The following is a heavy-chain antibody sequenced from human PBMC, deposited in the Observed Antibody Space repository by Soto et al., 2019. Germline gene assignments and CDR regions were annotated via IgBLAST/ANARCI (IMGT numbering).Heavy chain of an antibody. CDR1: GFTFSSYA. J-gene: IGHJ4*02. Sequence: EVQLLESGGGLVQPGGSLRLSCAASGFTFSSYAMSWVRQAPGKGLEWVSAISGSGGSTYYADSVKGLFTISRDNSKNTLYLQMNSLRAEDTAVYYCAKDLRVVVAATTDYWGQGTLVTVSS. CDR3: AKDLRVVVAATTDY. CDR2: ISGSGGST. V-gene: IGHV3-23*01. D-gene: IGHD2-15*01.